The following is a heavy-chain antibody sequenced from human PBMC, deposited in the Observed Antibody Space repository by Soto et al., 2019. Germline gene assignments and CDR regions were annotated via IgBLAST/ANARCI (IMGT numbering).Heavy chain of an antibody. D-gene: IGHD3-9*01. CDR1: GYTFTSYG. J-gene: IGHJ4*02. CDR2: ISAYNGNT. CDR3: ARGSRVSYYDILTGYYMVY. V-gene: IGHV1-18*01. Sequence: ASVKVSCEASGYTFTSYGISWVRQAPGQGLEWMGWISAYNGNTNYAQKLQGRVTMTTDTSTSTAYMELRSLRSDDTAVYYCARGSRVSYYDILTGYYMVYWGQGTLVTVSS.